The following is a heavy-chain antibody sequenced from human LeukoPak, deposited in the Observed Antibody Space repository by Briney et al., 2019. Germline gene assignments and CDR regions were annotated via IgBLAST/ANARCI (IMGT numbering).Heavy chain of an antibody. D-gene: IGHD3-10*01. CDR1: GGSISSSNW. J-gene: IGHJ4*02. CDR2: IYHSGST. CDR3: ARLPGMVRGVIRDFDY. V-gene: IGHV4-4*02. Sequence: SETLSLTCAVSGGSISSSNWWSWVRQPPGKGLEWIGEIYHSGSTNYNPSLKSRVTISVDKSKNQFSLKLSSVTAADTAVYYCARLPGMVRGVIRDFDYWGQGTLVTVSS.